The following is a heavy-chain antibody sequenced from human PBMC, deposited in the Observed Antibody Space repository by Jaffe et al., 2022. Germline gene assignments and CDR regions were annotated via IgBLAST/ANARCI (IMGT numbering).Heavy chain of an antibody. J-gene: IGHJ4*02. CDR1: GGSISSSNW. V-gene: IGHV4-4*02. Sequence: QVQLQESGPGLVKPSGTLSLTCAVSGGSISSSNWWSWIRQPPGKGLEWIGEIYHSGSTNYNPSLKSRVTISVDKSKNQFSLKLSSVTAADTAVYYCARNNYDILTGYYFDYWGQGTLVTVSS. D-gene: IGHD3-9*01. CDR3: ARNNYDILTGYYFDY. CDR2: IYHSGST.